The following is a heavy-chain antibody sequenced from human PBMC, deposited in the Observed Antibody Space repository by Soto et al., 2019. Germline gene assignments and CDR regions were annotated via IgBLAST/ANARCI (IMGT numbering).Heavy chain of an antibody. D-gene: IGHD2-2*01. CDR2: IYYSGGT. Sequence: QVQLQESGPGLVKASQTLSLTCTVSGGSISSGGYYWNWIRQHPGKGLEWIGYIYYSGGTYYNPSPTTRVTISVDTSENPFSLQLSSVTAADTAVYYCARDSLVIAPAAISSGINDGYYYYMDVWGKGTTVTVSS. V-gene: IGHV4-31*03. CDR1: GGSISSGGYY. CDR3: ARDSLVIAPAAISSGINDGYYYYMDV. J-gene: IGHJ6*03.